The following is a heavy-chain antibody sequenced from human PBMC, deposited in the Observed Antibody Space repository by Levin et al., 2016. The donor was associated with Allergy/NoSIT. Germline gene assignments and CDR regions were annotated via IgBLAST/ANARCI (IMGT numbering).Heavy chain of an antibody. Sequence: ASVKVSCKASGYTFTGYYMHWVRQAPGQGLEWMGWISAYNGNTNYAQKLQGRVTMTRNTSISTAYMELSSLRSEDTAVYYCARGLGGYCSSTSCYTSNYYYYMDVWGKGTTVTVSS. D-gene: IGHD2-2*02. CDR1: GYTFTGYY. CDR2: ISAYNGNT. CDR3: ARGLGGYCSSTSCYTSNYYYYMDV. V-gene: IGHV1-8*02. J-gene: IGHJ6*03.